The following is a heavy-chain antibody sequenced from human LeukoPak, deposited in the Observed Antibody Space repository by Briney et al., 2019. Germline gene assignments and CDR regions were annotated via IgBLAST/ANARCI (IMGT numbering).Heavy chain of an antibody. Sequence: GGSLRLSCAASGFSFSSYRMNWVRQAPGKGLEWVASISSNNGYIYYADSVKGRFTISRDNGENSLHLQMNSLRAEDADVYYCARDLGTRKSIAFADRGQGTLVTVSS. CDR1: GFSFSSYR. J-gene: IGHJ4*02. CDR3: ARDLGTRKSIAFAD. V-gene: IGHV3-21*01. CDR2: ISSNNGYI. D-gene: IGHD6-6*01.